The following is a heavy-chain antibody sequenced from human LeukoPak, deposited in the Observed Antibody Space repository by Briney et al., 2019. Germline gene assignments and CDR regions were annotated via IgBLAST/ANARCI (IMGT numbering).Heavy chain of an antibody. D-gene: IGHD3-22*01. CDR3: AREINWVSDSSGYSPYYFDF. Sequence: SVKVSCKASGGTFSNSGFNWVRQAPGQGLEWLGGIIPLFGTPRHAQKFQGRVSISTDESTSTAYMDLSSLRSEDTAVYYCAREINWVSDSSGYSPYYFDFWGQGTLVTVSS. J-gene: IGHJ4*02. CDR2: IIPLFGTP. CDR1: GGTFSNSG. V-gene: IGHV1-69*05.